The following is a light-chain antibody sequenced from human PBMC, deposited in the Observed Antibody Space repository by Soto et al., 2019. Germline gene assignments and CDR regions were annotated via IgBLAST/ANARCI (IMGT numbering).Light chain of an antibody. CDR1: QSIGTY. J-gene: IGKJ5*01. CDR2: DAS. CDR3: QQRSSSPIT. V-gene: IGKV3-11*01. Sequence: EIVLTQSPATLSLSPGERATLSCRASQSIGTYLAWYQQKPGQVPRLLIYDASNRAPGIPASFGGRGSATAFTLTITSLEPEDSAIYSCQQRSSSPITFGQGTRLEIK.